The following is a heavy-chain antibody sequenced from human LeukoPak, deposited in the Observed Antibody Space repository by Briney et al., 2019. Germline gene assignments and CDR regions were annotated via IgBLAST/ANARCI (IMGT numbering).Heavy chain of an antibody. J-gene: IGHJ4*02. CDR2: INHSGST. Sequence: PSETLSLTCAVYGGSFSGYYWSWIRQPPGKGLEWIGEINHSGSTNYNPSLKSRVTISVDTSKNQFSLKLSSVTAADTAVYYCARGPATDIVLMVYAMSRHFDYWGQGTLVTVPS. V-gene: IGHV4-34*01. D-gene: IGHD2-8*01. CDR1: GGSFSGYY. CDR3: ARGPATDIVLMVYAMSRHFDY.